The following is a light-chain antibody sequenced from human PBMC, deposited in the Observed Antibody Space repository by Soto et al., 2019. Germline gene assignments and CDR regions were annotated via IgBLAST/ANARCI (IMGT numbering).Light chain of an antibody. CDR2: FEGSGSY. CDR3: ETWDFNTRV. CDR1: SGHSSYI. J-gene: IGLJ3*02. Sequence: QLVLTQSSSASASLGSSVKLTCTLSSGHSSYIIAWHQQQPGKAPRYLMKFEGSGSYNKGSGVPDRFSGSSSGADRYLTISNLQFEDEADYYCETWDFNTRVFGGGTKVTVL. V-gene: IGLV4-60*02.